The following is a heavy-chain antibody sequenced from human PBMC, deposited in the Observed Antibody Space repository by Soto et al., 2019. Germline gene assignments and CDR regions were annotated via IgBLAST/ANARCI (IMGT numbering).Heavy chain of an antibody. J-gene: IGHJ4*02. CDR3: ARVAY. CDR2: ISSASNDI. V-gene: IGHV3-21*06. CDR1: GFTFSRYS. Sequence: GGSLRLSCTASGFTFSRYSMNWVRQAPGKGLEWVASISSASNDITYADSVKGRFIISRDNAKNSLFLQMDDLRPEDTALYYCARVAYWGQGTLVTVSS.